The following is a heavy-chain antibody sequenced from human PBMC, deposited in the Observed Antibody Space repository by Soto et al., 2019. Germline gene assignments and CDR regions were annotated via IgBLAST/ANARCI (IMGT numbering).Heavy chain of an antibody. J-gene: IGHJ6*02. CDR2: VSSSGSTI. CDR3: ARDPPYTPLRGGYYYGMDV. D-gene: IGHD3-16*01. CDR1: GFTFSSHE. V-gene: IGHV3-48*03. Sequence: PGGSLRLSCAASGFTFSSHEVNWVRQAPGKGLEWVSYVSSSGSTIYYADSVKGRFTISRDNAKNSLYLQMNSLRAEDTAVYYCARDPPYTPLRGGYYYGMDVRGQGTTVTVSS.